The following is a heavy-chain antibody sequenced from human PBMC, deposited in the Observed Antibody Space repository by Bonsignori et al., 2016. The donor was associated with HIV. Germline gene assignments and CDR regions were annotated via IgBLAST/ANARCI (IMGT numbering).Heavy chain of an antibody. CDR1: GDSLSSGGPY. V-gene: IGHV4-39*01. Sequence: QLQLQESGPRLVKPSETLFLTCTVSGDSLSSGGPYWDWIRQPPGKGLEWIATIHYSGTTYSNPSLTSRLTMSVDTSNNQFSLRLTSVTAADTAVYFCARPQGERSEYYTYFVSWGQGILVTVSS. D-gene: IGHD3-3*01. CDR2: IHYSGTT. CDR3: ARPQGERSEYYTYFVS. J-gene: IGHJ4*02.